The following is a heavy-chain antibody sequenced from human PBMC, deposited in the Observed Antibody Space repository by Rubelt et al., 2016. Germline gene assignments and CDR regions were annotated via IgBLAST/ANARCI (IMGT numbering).Heavy chain of an antibody. J-gene: IGHJ4*02. V-gene: IGHV4-39*07. D-gene: IGHD5-18*01. Sequence: QLQLQESGPGLVKPSETLSLTCTVSGGSISSSSYYWGWIRQPPGKGLEWIGEINHSGSTNYNPSLKSRVTISVDTSKNQFALKLSSVTAADTAVYYCARDPRRYSSVPGDDYWGQGTLVTVSS. CDR2: INHSGST. CDR1: GGSISSSSYY. CDR3: ARDPRRYSSVPGDDY.